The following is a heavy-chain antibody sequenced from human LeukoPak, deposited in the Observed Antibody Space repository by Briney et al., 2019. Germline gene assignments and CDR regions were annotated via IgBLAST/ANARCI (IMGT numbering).Heavy chain of an antibody. CDR3: ATDIVVVVAATTDY. V-gene: IGHV1-18*01. J-gene: IGHJ4*02. CDR2: ISAYNGNT. D-gene: IGHD2-15*01. Sequence: ASVTVSCKASGYTFTSYGISWVRQAPGQGLEWMGWISAYNGNTNYAQKLQGRVTMTTDTSTSTAYMELRSLRSDDTAVYYCATDIVVVVAATTDYWGQGTLVTVSS. CDR1: GYTFTSYG.